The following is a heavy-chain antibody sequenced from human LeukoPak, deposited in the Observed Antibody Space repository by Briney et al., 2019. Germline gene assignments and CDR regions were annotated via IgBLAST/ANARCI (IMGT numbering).Heavy chain of an antibody. V-gene: IGHV1-18*01. CDR2: ISAYNGNT. Sequence: RASVKVSCKASGYTFTSYGISWVRQAPGQGLEWMGWISAYNGNTNYAQKLQGRVTMTTDTSTSTAHMELRSLRSDDTAVYYCAHQTGPMEEIWGQGTLVTVSS. CDR3: AHQTGPMEEI. CDR1: GYTFTSYG. D-gene: IGHD3-9*01. J-gene: IGHJ4*02.